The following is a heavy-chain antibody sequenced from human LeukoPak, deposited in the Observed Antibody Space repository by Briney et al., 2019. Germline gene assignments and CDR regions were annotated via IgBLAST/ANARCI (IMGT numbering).Heavy chain of an antibody. D-gene: IGHD3-10*01. CDR2: IYYSGST. Sequence: SETLSLTCTVSGGSISSYYWSWIRQPPGKGLEWIGYIYYSGSTNYNPSLKSRVTISVDTSKNQFSLKLSSVTAADTAVYYCARDEYGSGTNWFDPWGQGTLVTVSS. CDR1: GGSISSYY. J-gene: IGHJ5*02. V-gene: IGHV4-59*01. CDR3: ARDEYGSGTNWFDP.